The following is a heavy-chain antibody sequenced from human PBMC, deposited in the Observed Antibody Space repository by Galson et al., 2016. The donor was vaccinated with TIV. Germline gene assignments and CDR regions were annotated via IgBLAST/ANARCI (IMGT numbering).Heavy chain of an antibody. J-gene: IGHJ4*02. D-gene: IGHD3-22*01. V-gene: IGHV1-46*01. Sequence: SVKVSCKAYGNTFTNYYMNWIRQAPGQGLEWMGIINTKGDYSTYAQKFQGRVTMTRDTSTSTVSMERRNLRSEDTAVYYCARGGYYYEGGVFYYRGFDYWGQGALVTVSS. CDR3: ARGGYYYEGGVFYYRGFDY. CDR2: INTKGDYS. CDR1: GNTFTNYY.